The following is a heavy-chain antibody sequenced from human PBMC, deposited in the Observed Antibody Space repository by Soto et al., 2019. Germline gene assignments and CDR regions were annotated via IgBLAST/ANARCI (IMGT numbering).Heavy chain of an antibody. CDR2: ISYHGSDK. D-gene: IGHD4-17*01. CDR3: AKDHLTTTVTTVGY. CDR1: GFTFSNYG. J-gene: IGHJ4*02. Sequence: QVQLVESGGGVVQPGRSLRLSCAASGFTFSNYGMHWVRQAPGKGLEWVAVISYHGSDKYYADSVKGRFTISRDNSKNTLYLQMDSLRAEDTAVYYSAKDHLTTTVTTVGYWGQGTLVTVSS. V-gene: IGHV3-30*18.